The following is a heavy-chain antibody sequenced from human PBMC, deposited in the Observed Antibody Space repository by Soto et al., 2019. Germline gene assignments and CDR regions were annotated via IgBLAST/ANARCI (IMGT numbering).Heavy chain of an antibody. CDR1: GYTFSNYG. CDR2: ISLYSDGT. Sequence: QVQPVQSGGEVKRPGASVKVSCKTSGYTFSNYGITWVRQAPGQPLEWLGWISLYSDGTNYAQKFQGRVSMTTDTSTTTADMELRSLRADDTAVYYCARVVPGAEAWFGPWGQGTLVTVAS. J-gene: IGHJ5*02. CDR3: ARVVPGAEAWFGP. V-gene: IGHV1-18*01. D-gene: IGHD2-2*01.